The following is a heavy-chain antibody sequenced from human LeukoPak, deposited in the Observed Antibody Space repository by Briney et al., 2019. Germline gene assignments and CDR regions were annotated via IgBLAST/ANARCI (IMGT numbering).Heavy chain of an antibody. V-gene: IGHV1-18*01. D-gene: IGHD3-10*01. CDR3: ARDLRDRYGSGSYYNLPPGY. J-gene: IGHJ4*02. CDR1: GYTFTSYG. CDR2: ISAYNGNT. Sequence: GASVKVSCKASGYTFTSYGISWVRQAPGQGLEWMGWISAYNGNTNYAQKLQGRVTMTTDTSTSTAYMELRSLRSDDTAVYYCARDLRDRYGSGSYYNLPPGYWGQGTLVTVSS.